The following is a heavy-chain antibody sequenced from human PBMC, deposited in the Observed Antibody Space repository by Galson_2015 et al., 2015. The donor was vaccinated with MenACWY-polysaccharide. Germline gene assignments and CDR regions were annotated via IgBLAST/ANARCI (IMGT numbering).Heavy chain of an antibody. D-gene: IGHD1-26*01. CDR2: MSFSGRA. CDR3: AREPTYSGSFGWFDP. Sequence: SETLSLTCPVSDGSVSSATYYWSWLRQPPGKGLEWIGYMSFSGRATYNPSLMSRVTISLDTSKNQFSLRLSSVTAADTAVYFCAREPTYSGSFGWFDPWGEGTLVTVSS. J-gene: IGHJ5*02. V-gene: IGHV4-61*01. CDR1: DGSVSSATYY.